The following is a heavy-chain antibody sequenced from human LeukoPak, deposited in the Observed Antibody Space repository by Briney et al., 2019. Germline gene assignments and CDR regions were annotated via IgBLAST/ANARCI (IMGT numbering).Heavy chain of an antibody. J-gene: IGHJ4*02. Sequence: GGSLRLSCAASGFTFSTYWMTWVRQASGKGLEWVGRIRSKANTYATAYAASVKGRSTISRDDSKNTAYLQMNSLKTEDTAVYYCTSSGYVWDYFDYWGQGTLVTVSS. D-gene: IGHD5-12*01. V-gene: IGHV3-73*01. CDR1: GFTFSTYW. CDR3: TSSGYVWDYFDY. CDR2: IRSKANTYAT.